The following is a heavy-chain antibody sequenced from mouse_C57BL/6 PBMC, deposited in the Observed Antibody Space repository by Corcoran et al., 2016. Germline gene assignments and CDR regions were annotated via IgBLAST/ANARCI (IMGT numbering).Heavy chain of an antibody. J-gene: IGHJ3*01. D-gene: IGHD2-4*01. Sequence: DVQLQQSGPELVKPGASVKIPCKASGYTFTNYNMDWVQQSHGKSLEGIGDINPNNGGTIYNQMFKGKATLTVDKSSSTAYMELRSLTSEDTAVYYCAMMISSWVAYCGQGTLVTVSA. V-gene: IGHV1-18*01. CDR1: GYTFTNYN. CDR2: INPNNGGT. CDR3: AMMISSWVAY.